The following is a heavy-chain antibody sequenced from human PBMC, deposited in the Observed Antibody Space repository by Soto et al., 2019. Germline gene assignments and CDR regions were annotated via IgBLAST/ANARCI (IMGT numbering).Heavy chain of an antibody. CDR3: AKDAEEAPVEPGWYFDL. V-gene: IGHV3-30*18. Sequence: QAQLVESGGVVVQPGRSLRLYCAASGFIFSNYGMHWVRQPPVKGLEWVAAISYDGRKTYYADSVTGRFTVYRDNSKNTRDVQMNSLREEDTALYYCAKDAEEAPVEPGWYFDLWGRGTLVTVSS. D-gene: IGHD1-1*01. CDR1: GFIFSNYG. J-gene: IGHJ2*01. CDR2: ISYDGRKT.